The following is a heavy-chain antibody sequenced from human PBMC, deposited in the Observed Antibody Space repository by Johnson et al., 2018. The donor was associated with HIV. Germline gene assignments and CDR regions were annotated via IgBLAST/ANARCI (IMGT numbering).Heavy chain of an antibody. CDR1: GFTFSSYW. CDR2: TNSDGSST. CDR3: ARGAWSYCGGDCYGYPPDAFDI. D-gene: IGHD2-21*02. V-gene: IGHV3-74*01. J-gene: IGHJ3*02. Sequence: VQLVESGGGLVQPGGSLRLSCAASGFTFSSYWMHWVRHAPGKGRVWVSRTNSDGSSTRYADSVECRFPVSCANDKNKLYRQMNSVRAEDTAVYYCARGAWSYCGGDCYGYPPDAFDIWGQGTMVTVSS.